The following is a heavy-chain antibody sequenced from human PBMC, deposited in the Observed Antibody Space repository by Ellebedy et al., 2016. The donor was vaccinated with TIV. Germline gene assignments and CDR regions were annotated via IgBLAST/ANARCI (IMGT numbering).Heavy chain of an antibody. J-gene: IGHJ6*02. D-gene: IGHD6-19*01. Sequence: GESLKISCAASGLTFSSHATSCVRQAPGKGLEWVSSITESGGNTYYADSVKGRFTISRDNANNSLFLQMNSLRAEDTAVYYCVRGVGSGLYRYYYGMDVWGQGTTVTVSS. CDR3: VRGVGSGLYRYYYGMDV. V-gene: IGHV3-23*01. CDR1: GLTFSSHA. CDR2: ITESGGNT.